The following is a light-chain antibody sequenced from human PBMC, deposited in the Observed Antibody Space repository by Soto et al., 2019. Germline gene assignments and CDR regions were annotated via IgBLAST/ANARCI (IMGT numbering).Light chain of an antibody. V-gene: IGKV1-5*03. CDR3: QQYYNWPRT. J-gene: IGKJ1*01. CDR2: KAS. CDR1: QTISSW. Sequence: DIQMTQSPSTLSGSVGDRVTITCRASQTISSWLAWYQQKPGKAPKLLIYKASTLKSGVPSRFSGSGSGTEFTLTISSLRSEDFAVYFCQQYYNWPRTFGQGTKVDI.